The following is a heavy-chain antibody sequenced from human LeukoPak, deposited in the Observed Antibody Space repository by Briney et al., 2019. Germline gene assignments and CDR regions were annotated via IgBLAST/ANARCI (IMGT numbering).Heavy chain of an antibody. D-gene: IGHD3-3*01. CDR2: IKSKTDGGTT. V-gene: IGHV3-15*01. CDR3: TTAHPYYDFWSGYSFDFDY. Sequence: KSGGSLRLSCAASGFTFSSYAMSWVRQAPGKGLEWVGRIKSKTDGGTTDYAAPVKGRFTISRDDSKNTLYLQMNSLKTEDTAVYYCTTAHPYYDFWSGYSFDFDYWGQGTLVTVSS. J-gene: IGHJ4*02. CDR1: GFTFSSYA.